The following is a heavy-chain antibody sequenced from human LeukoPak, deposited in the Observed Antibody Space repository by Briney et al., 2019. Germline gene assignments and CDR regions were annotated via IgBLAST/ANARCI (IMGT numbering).Heavy chain of an antibody. CDR2: IKQDVSEK. Sequence: GGSLRLSCAASGFTFSSYWMSWVRQAPGKGLEWVANIKQDVSEKYYVDSVKGRFTISRDNAKNSLYLQMNSLRAEDTAVYYCARDGGITMVRGVIIEDYFDYWGQGTLVTVSS. CDR3: ARDGGITMVRGVIIEDYFDY. J-gene: IGHJ4*02. D-gene: IGHD3-10*01. CDR1: GFTFSSYW. V-gene: IGHV3-7*01.